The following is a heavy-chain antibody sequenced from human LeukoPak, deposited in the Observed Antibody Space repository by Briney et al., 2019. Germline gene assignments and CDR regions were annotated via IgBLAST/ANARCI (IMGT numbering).Heavy chain of an antibody. J-gene: IGHJ4*02. CDR2: ISGSGNGFSI. D-gene: IGHD3-16*01. Sequence: GGSLRLSCSASGFVFSIYTMYWVRQTPGKGPEYVSTISGSGNGFSIYYADSVKGRFTISRDDSKSILYLQMNGLRSEDTAVYYCVKDFGRVRGTPDSWGRGTLVTVSS. CDR1: GFVFSIYT. CDR3: VKDFGRVRGTPDS. V-gene: IGHV3-64D*06.